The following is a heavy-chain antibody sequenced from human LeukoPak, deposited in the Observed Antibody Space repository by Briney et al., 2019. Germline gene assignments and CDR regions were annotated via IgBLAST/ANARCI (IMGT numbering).Heavy chain of an antibody. J-gene: IGHJ4*02. D-gene: IGHD5-24*01. V-gene: IGHV3-30*04. Sequence: GGSLRLSCAASGFTFSSYAMHWVRQAPGKGLEWVAVISYDGSNEYYADSVKGRFTISRDKSKNTLYLQMNSLRAEDTAVYYCARREGYNFDYWGQGTLVTVSS. CDR3: ARREGYNFDY. CDR1: GFTFSSYA. CDR2: ISYDGSNE.